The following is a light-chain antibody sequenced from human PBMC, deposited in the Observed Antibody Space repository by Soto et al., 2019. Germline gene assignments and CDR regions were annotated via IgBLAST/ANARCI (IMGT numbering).Light chain of an antibody. Sequence: IVLTQSPGTLSLSPGERATLSCRASQSVTTQLAWYQQKPGQAPRLLIYGASSRATGIPDRFSGSGSGTDFTLTISRLEPEDFAVYYCQQYGSSQTFGQGTKVDIK. CDR2: GAS. J-gene: IGKJ1*01. CDR1: QSVTTQ. V-gene: IGKV3-20*01. CDR3: QQYGSSQT.